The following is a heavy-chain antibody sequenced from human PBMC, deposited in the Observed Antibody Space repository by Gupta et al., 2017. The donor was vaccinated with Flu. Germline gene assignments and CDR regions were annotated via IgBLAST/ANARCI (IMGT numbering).Heavy chain of an antibody. CDR2: IRSKAYGGTR. CDR1: GFTFGDYV. J-gene: IGHJ6*03. D-gene: IGHD2-2*01. V-gene: IGHV3-49*04. Sequence: EVQVVESGGGLAQPGRSLSLYCTASGFTFGDYVLSWVRQAPGKGLEWVGFIRSKAYGGTREYAASVKGRFIMSRDDSKSLAYLQMNRLKTEDTGVYYCTFTSTSWVHHFYYMDAWGKGTTVTVSS. CDR3: TFTSTSWVHHFYYMDA.